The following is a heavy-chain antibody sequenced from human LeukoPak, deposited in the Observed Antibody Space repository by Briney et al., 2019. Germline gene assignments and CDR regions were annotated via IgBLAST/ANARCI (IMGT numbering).Heavy chain of an antibody. Sequence: PSGTLSLTCAVSGGSISSSNWWSWVRQPPGKGLEWIGEIYHSGSTNYNPYLKSRVTISVDKSKNQFSLKLSSVTAADTAVYYCARLYCSGGSCYYFDYWGQGTLVTVSS. D-gene: IGHD2-15*01. J-gene: IGHJ4*02. CDR3: ARLYCSGGSCYYFDY. CDR1: GGSISSSNW. CDR2: IYHSGST. V-gene: IGHV4-4*02.